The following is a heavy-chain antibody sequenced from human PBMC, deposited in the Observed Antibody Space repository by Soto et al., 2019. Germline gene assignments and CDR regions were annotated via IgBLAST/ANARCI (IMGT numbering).Heavy chain of an antibody. D-gene: IGHD3-3*01. CDR1: GYTFTSYY. CDR3: ARDRSDSDYHFWSGIRGWFDP. CDR2: INPSGGST. J-gene: IGHJ5*02. Sequence: QVQLVQSGAEVKKPGASVKVSCKASGYTFTSYYMHWVRQAPGQGLEWMGIINPSGGSTSYAQKFQGRVTMTRDTSTSTVYMELSSLRSEDTAVYYCARDRSDSDYHFWSGIRGWFDPWGQGTLVTVSS. V-gene: IGHV1-46*01.